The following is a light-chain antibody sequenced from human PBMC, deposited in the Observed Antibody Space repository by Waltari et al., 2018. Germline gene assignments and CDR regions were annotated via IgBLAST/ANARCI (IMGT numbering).Light chain of an antibody. Sequence: EIVLTQSPATLSLSPGERATLAYRASQCVSSYLAWYQQKSGQAPRLPIYDASNRATGIPARFSGGGSGTDFTLTISSLEPEDFAVYYCQQRGDWLVTFGGGTKVEIK. V-gene: IGKV3-11*01. CDR1: QCVSSY. J-gene: IGKJ4*02. CDR2: DAS. CDR3: QQRGDWLVT.